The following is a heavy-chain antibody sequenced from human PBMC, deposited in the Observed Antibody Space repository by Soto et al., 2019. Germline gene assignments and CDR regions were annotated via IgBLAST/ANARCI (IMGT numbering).Heavy chain of an antibody. CDR2: IYYSGST. J-gene: IGHJ4*02. CDR1: GGSIISGGYY. V-gene: IGHV4-31*03. D-gene: IGHD3-10*01. CDR3: ARDRGDYGSGSYLDY. Sequence: SETLSLTCTVSGGSIISGGYYWSWIRQHPGKGLEWIGYIYYSGSTYYNPSLKSRVTISVDTSKNQFSLKLSSVTAADTAVYYCARDRGDYGSGSYLDYWGQGTLVTVSS.